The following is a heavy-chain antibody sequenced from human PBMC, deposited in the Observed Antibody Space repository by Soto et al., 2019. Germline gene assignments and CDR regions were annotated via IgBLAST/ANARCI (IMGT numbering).Heavy chain of an antibody. D-gene: IGHD6-19*01. CDR3: ARQHTGYSSGYYVY. CDR2: IYYSGST. V-gene: IGHV4-39*01. J-gene: IGHJ4*02. CDR1: GGSISSSSYY. Sequence: PSETLSLTCTVSGGSISSSSYYWGWIRQPPGKGLEWIGSIYYSGSTYYNPSLKSRVTIPVDSSKNQFSLKLISVTAADTAVYYCARQHTGYSSGYYVYWGQGTLVTVS.